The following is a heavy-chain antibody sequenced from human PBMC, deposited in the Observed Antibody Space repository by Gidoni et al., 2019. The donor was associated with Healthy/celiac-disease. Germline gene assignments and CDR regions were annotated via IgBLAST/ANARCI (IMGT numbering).Heavy chain of an antibody. D-gene: IGHD2-2*01. V-gene: IGHV3-23*01. J-gene: IGHJ4*02. CDR1: GFPFSSYA. Sequence: EVQLLESGGGLVQPGGSLRISCAASGFPFSSYAMSWVRQAPGKGLEWVAAISGSGGSTYYADSVKGRFTISRDNSKNTLYLQMNSLRAEDTAVYYCAKYRVEQCTSCYFDYWGQGTLVTVSS. CDR3: AKYRVEQCTSCYFDY. CDR2: ISGSGGST.